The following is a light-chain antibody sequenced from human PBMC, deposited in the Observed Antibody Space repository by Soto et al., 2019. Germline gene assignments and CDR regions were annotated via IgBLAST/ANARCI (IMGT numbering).Light chain of an antibody. CDR1: SSDVAFYNH. J-gene: IGLJ1*01. V-gene: IGLV2-14*01. CDR2: EVN. Sequence: QSALTQPASVSGSPRQSITISCTGTSSDVAFYNHVSWYQQHPGKAPKLLIYEVNNRPSGVSHRFSGSKSGNTASLTISGLQAEDEADYYCSSFASTHTYVFGTGTKLTVL. CDR3: SSFASTHTYV.